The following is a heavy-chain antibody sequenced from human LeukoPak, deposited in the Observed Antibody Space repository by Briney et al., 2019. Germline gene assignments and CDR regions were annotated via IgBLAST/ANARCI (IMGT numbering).Heavy chain of an antibody. CDR2: IYHSGST. CDR3: ARVSAEGAFDI. J-gene: IGHJ3*02. V-gene: IGHV4-38-2*02. Sequence: SETLSLTCPVSGYSISSGYYWGWIRQPPGKGLEWIGSIYHSGSTYYNPSLKSRVTISVDTSKNQFSLKLSSVTAADTAVYYCARVSAEGAFDIWGQGTMVTVSS. CDR1: GYSISSGYY.